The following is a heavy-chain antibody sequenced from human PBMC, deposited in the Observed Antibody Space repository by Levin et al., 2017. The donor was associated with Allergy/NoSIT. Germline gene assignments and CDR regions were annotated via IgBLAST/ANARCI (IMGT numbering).Heavy chain of an antibody. V-gene: IGHV3-13*01. CDR3: ARGQLAFDGMDV. CDR2: IVTAGDT. D-gene: IGHD6-6*01. Sequence: LSLTCAASGFPFSSSDMHWVRQATGKGLEWVSAIVTAGDTYYPGSVKGRFTISRENAKNSLYLQMNSLRAGDTAVYYCARGQLAFDGMDVWGQGTTVTVSS. J-gene: IGHJ6*02. CDR1: GFPFSSSD.